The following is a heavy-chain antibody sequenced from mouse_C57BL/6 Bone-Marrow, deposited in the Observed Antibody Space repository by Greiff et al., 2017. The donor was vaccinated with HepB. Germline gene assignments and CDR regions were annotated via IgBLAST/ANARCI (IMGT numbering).Heavy chain of an antibody. Sequence: EVKLVESGGGLVKPGGSLKLSCAASGFTFSDYGMPWVRQAPEKGLEWVAYISSGSSTIYYADTVKGRFTISRDNAKNTLFLQMTSLRSEDTAMYYCATTMIRRAWFAYWGQGTLVTVSA. D-gene: IGHD2-4*01. J-gene: IGHJ3*01. V-gene: IGHV5-17*01. CDR3: ATTMIRRAWFAY. CDR1: GFTFSDYG. CDR2: ISSGSSTI.